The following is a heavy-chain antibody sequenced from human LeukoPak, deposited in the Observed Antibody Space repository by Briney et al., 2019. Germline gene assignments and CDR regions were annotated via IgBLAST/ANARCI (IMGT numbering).Heavy chain of an antibody. CDR3: AKGRKSYYYGMDV. CDR1: GFTFSMYA. V-gene: IGHV3-23*01. Sequence: GGSLRLSCAASGFTFSMYAMNWVRQATGKGLEWVSGISGSGGSTYYADFVKGRFTISRDNSKNTLYLQMNSLRAEDTAVYHCAKGRKSYYYGMDVWGQGTTVTVS. J-gene: IGHJ6*02. CDR2: ISGSGGST.